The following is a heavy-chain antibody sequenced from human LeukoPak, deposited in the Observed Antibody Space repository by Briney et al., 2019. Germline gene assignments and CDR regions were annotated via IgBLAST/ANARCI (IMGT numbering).Heavy chain of an antibody. CDR2: IKQDGSDK. CDR1: GFAFSNYW. V-gene: IGHV3-7*03. J-gene: IGHJ4*02. CDR3: ARGSGWFRFDY. D-gene: IGHD6-13*01. Sequence: GGSLRLSCAASGFAFSNYWMTWVRQAPGKGLEWVANIKQDGSDKYYVDSVRGRFAISRDNAKISLFLQMNSLRAEDTAVYYCARGSGWFRFDYWGQGTLVTVSS.